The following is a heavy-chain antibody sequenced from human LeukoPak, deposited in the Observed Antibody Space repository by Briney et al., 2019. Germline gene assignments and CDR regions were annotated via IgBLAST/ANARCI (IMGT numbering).Heavy chain of an antibody. V-gene: IGHV4-39*07. CDR1: GGSISSISYY. CDR2: IYYSASI. J-gene: IGHJ3*02. Sequence: SETLSLTCTVSGGSISSISYYWGWIRQPPGKGLEWIGSIYYSASIYYNPSLKSRVTISVDTSKNQFSLKLSSVTAADTAVYYCARGAPLGAFDIWGQGTMVTVSS. CDR3: ARGAPLGAFDI.